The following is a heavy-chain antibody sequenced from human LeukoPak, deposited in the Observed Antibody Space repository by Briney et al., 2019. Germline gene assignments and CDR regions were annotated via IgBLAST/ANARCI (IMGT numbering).Heavy chain of an antibody. Sequence: GGSLRLSWAASGFTFTTYAMSWVRQAPGKGLEWVSGISGSGDDTYYADSVKGRFTISRDISKNTLYLQMNSLRAEDTAVYYCAKDQIGYCSGGSCYDFDYWGQGTLVTVSS. CDR3: AKDQIGYCSGGSCYDFDY. V-gene: IGHV3-23*01. CDR1: GFTFTTYA. D-gene: IGHD2-15*01. CDR2: ISGSGDDT. J-gene: IGHJ4*02.